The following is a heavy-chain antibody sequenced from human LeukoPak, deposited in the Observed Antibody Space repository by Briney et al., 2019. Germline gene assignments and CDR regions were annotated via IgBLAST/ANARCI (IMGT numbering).Heavy chain of an antibody. J-gene: IGHJ5*02. V-gene: IGHV1-58*02. D-gene: IGHD3-9*01. CDR1: GFTFTSSA. Sequence: GASVKVSCKASGFTFTSSAMQWVRQARGQRLEWIGWIVVGSGNTNYAQKFQERVTITRDMSTSTAYMELSSLRSEDTAVYYCARGGLRYFDWLYGWFDPWGQGTLVTVSS. CDR2: IVVGSGNT. CDR3: ARGGLRYFDWLYGWFDP.